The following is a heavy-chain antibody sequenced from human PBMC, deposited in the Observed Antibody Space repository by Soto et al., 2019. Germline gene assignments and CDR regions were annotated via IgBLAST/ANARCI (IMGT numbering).Heavy chain of an antibody. CDR3: ARHAPSTYYYDSSEVPFFDY. J-gene: IGHJ4*02. CDR1: GYSFTIYW. CDR2: IDPSDSYT. V-gene: IGHV5-10-1*01. D-gene: IGHD3-22*01. Sequence: PGESLKISGKGSGYSFTIYWISWVLQMPWKGLEWMGRIDPSDSYTNYSPSFQGHVTISADKSISTAYLQWSSLKASDTAMYYCARHAPSTYYYDSSEVPFFDYWGQGTLVTVSS.